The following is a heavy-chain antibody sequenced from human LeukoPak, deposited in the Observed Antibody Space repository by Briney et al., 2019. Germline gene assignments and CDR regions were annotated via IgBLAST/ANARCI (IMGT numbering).Heavy chain of an antibody. CDR1: GDTFNNDA. J-gene: IGHJ5*02. V-gene: IGHV1-69*04. D-gene: IGHD2-15*01. Sequence: SVKVSCKASGDTFNNDAVSWVRQAPGQGLEWMGRIIPVLNTADYAHDFEGKVTITADTSTNTAYLELSSLRSEDTAIYYCATLHCIDACHIRDRWGQGTLVTVSS. CDR3: ATLHCIDACHIRDR. CDR2: IIPVLNTA.